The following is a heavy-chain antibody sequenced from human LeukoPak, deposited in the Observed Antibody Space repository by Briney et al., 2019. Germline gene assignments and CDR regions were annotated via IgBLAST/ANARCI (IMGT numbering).Heavy chain of an antibody. V-gene: IGHV4-59*01. CDR3: ARSMGVDWGNFDY. CDR1: GFTFSTYS. CDR2: IYYSGST. D-gene: IGHD3-9*01. Sequence: IPGGSLRLSCAASGFTFSTYSMNWVRQPPGKGLEWIGYIYYSGSTNYNPSLKSRVTISVDTSKNQFSLKLGSVTAADTAVYYCARSMGVDWGNFDYWGQGTLVTVSS. J-gene: IGHJ4*02.